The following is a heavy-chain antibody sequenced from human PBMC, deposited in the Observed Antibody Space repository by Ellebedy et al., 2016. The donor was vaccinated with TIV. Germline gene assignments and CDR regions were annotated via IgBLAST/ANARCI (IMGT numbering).Heavy chain of an antibody. CDR3: ARDSRYNWNDWDYYHMDV. CDR2: INTNTGNP. CDR1: GGTFSSYA. D-gene: IGHD1-1*01. Sequence: ASVKVSCKASGGTFSSYAISWVRQAPGQGLEWMGWINTNTGNPTYAQGFTGRFVFSLDTSAGAAYLQINSLKAEDTAVYYCARDSRYNWNDWDYYHMDVWGKGTTVTVSS. V-gene: IGHV7-4-1*02. J-gene: IGHJ6*03.